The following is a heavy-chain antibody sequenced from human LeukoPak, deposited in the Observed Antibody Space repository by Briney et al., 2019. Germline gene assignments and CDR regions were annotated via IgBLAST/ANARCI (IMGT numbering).Heavy chain of an antibody. Sequence: GGSLRLSCAASGFSFISYGMHWVRQAPGKGLEWVGVISDDGGRKDYADSVKGRFAISRDNSKDTLYLQMNSLRAEDTAVYYCAKRPSDYGDYVSYFDYWGQGTLVTVSS. CDR3: AKRPSDYGDYVSYFDY. CDR2: ISDDGGRK. J-gene: IGHJ4*02. D-gene: IGHD4-17*01. CDR1: GFSFISYG. V-gene: IGHV3-30*18.